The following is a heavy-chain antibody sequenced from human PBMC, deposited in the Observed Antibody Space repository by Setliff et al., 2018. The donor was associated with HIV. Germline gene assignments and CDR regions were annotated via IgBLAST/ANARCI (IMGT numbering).Heavy chain of an antibody. CDR2: IWYDGNNK. CDR1: RFTFSSYG. V-gene: IGHV3-33*01. Sequence: GGSLRLSCAASRFTFSSYGMHWVRQAPGKGLEWVAVIWYDGNNKYYADSVKGRFTISRDNAKNTLYLQMNSLRAEDTAVYYCARNRAFLEWLFGYFDYWGQGTLVTVSS. CDR3: ARNRAFLEWLFGYFDY. D-gene: IGHD3-3*01. J-gene: IGHJ4*02.